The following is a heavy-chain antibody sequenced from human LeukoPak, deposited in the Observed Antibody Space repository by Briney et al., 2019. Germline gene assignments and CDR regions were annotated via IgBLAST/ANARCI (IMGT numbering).Heavy chain of an antibody. CDR3: ATGGGPYCGGDCYAAMYFQH. J-gene: IGHJ1*01. Sequence: GASVNVSCKVSGYTLTELSMHWVRQAPGKGLEWMGGFDPEDGETIYAQKFQGRVTMTEDTSTDTAYMELSSLRSEDTAVYYCATGGGPYCGGDCYAAMYFQHWGQGTLVTVSS. CDR1: GYTLTELS. D-gene: IGHD2-21*02. V-gene: IGHV1-24*01. CDR2: FDPEDGET.